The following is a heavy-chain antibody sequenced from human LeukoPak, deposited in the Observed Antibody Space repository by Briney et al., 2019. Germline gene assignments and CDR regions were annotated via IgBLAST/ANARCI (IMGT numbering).Heavy chain of an antibody. J-gene: IGHJ4*02. CDR3: ARGRLFRRQAPLDY. Sequence: ASVKVSCKASGYTFTSYYMHWVRQAPGQGLEWMGIINPSGGSTSYAQKLQGRVTMTTDTSTSTAYMELRSLRSDDTAVYYCARGRLFRRQAPLDYWGQGTLVTVSS. V-gene: IGHV1-46*01. D-gene: IGHD3-22*01. CDR1: GYTFTSYY. CDR2: INPSGGST.